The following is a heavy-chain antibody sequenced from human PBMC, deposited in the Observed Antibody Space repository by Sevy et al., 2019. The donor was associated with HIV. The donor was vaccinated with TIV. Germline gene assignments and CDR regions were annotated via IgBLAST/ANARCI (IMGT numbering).Heavy chain of an antibody. V-gene: IGHV3-23*01. J-gene: IGHJ3*02. D-gene: IGHD3-22*01. CDR2: VGSSGRST. CDR3: AKEWGVNFYDSRGFPGDAFDI. CDR1: GFTFSNYA. Sequence: GGSLRLSCAASGFTFSNYAMSWVRQAPGKGLEWVSAVGSSGRSTYYADSVKGRFSISRDNSKNTQYLQMNSLRAEDTAVYYRAKEWGVNFYDSRGFPGDAFDIWGQGTTVTVSS.